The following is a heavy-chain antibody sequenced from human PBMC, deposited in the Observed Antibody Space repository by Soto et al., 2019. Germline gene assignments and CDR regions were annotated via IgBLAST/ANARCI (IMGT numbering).Heavy chain of an antibody. CDR3: AKDSTSTDRPNPFLLFGSVNYFDY. J-gene: IGHJ4*02. CDR1: GFTFSSYA. V-gene: IGHV3-23*01. Sequence: GGSLRLSCAASGFTFSSYAMSWVRQAPGKGLEWVSAISGSGGSTYYADSVKGRFTISRDNSKNTLYLQMNSLRAEDTAVYYCAKDSTSTDRPNPFLLFGSVNYFDYWGQGTLVTVSS. CDR2: ISGSGGST. D-gene: IGHD3-10*01.